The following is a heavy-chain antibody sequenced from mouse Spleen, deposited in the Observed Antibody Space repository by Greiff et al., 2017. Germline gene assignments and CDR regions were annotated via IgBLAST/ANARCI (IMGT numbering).Heavy chain of an antibody. V-gene: IGHV1S127*01. CDR2: IDPSDSYT. D-gene: IGHD3-1*01. Sequence: QVQLQQPGAELVKPGASVKMSCKASGYTFTSYWMHWVKQRPGQGLEWIGVIDPSDSYTSYNQKFKGKATLTVDTSSSTAYMQLSSLTSEDSAVYYCTTSSGLFSYYAMDYWGQGTSVTVSS. CDR1: GYTFTSYW. CDR3: TTSSGLFSYYAMDY. J-gene: IGHJ4*01.